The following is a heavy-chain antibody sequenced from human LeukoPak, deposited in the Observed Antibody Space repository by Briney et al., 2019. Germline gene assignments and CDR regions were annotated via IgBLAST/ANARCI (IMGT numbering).Heavy chain of an antibody. D-gene: IGHD2-2*01. Sequence: GASVKVSCKASGYTFTSYGISWLRQAPRQGLELMGWISAYNGNTNYAQKLQGRVTMTTDTSTSTAYMELRSLRSDDTAVYYCARDLIVVVPAALSHWGQGTLVTVSS. CDR3: ARDLIVVVPAALSH. CDR2: ISAYNGNT. J-gene: IGHJ4*02. CDR1: GYTFTSYG. V-gene: IGHV1-18*01.